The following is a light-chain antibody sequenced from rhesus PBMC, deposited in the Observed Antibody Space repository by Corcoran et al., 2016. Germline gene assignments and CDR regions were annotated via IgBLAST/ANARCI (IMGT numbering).Light chain of an antibody. CDR2: KAS. CDR3: QHGYGTPLYS. CDR1: QGIRNF. J-gene: IGKJ2*01. Sequence: DIQMSQSPSSLSASVGDRVTITCRSSQGIRNFLNWYPQKPGKVPNLLIYKASTLNSGVPSRFSGSGSGTDFTRTISSLQPEDFASYYCQHGYGTPLYSFGQGTKVEIK. V-gene: IGKV1-32*03.